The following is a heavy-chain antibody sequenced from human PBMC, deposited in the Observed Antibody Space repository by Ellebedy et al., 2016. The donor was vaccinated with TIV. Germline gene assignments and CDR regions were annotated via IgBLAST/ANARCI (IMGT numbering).Heavy chain of an antibody. CDR1: GFIFSGYW. D-gene: IGHD2-8*02. V-gene: IGHV3-74*01. CDR3: AAVQYWEAVFDM. Sequence: GESLKISCAASGFIFSGYWMPWVRQAPGKGLVWVSRINSDGSDTAYADSVRGRFTIYRNNVKYTLYLQMNSLRAEDTAVYYCAAVQYWEAVFDMWGQGTMVTVSS. CDR2: INSDGSDT. J-gene: IGHJ3*02.